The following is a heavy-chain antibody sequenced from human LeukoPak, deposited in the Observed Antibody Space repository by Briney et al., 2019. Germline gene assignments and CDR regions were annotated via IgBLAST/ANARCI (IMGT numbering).Heavy chain of an antibody. D-gene: IGHD5-12*01. CDR3: ARNHVPTGLRDV. CDR2: MNPNSGNT. V-gene: IGHV1-8*01. CDR1: GYTFTSFD. J-gene: IGHJ6*04. Sequence: AASVKVSCKASGYTFTSFDINWMRQATGQGPEWMGWMNPNSGNTGYAQKFQGRVTMTRDTSINTAYMELSSLGSEDTAVYYCARNHVPTGLRDVWGTGTPVIVSS.